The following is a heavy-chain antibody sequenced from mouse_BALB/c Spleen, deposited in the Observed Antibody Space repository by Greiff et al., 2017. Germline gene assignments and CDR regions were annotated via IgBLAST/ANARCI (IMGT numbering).Heavy chain of an antibody. CDR3: TRDRAGRYFDY. CDR2: ISSGGSYT. Sequence: EVQGVESGGGLVKPGGSLKLSCAASGFTFSSYTMSWVRQTPEKRLEWVATISSGGSYTYYPDSVKGRFTISRDNAKNTLYLQMSSLKSEDTAMYYCTRDRAGRYFDYWGQGTTLTVSS. V-gene: IGHV5-6-4*01. J-gene: IGHJ2*01. CDR1: GFTFSSYT.